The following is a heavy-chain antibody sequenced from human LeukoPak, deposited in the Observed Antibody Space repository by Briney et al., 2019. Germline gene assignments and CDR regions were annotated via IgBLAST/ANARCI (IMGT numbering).Heavy chain of an antibody. CDR1: GGTLSSYA. CDR3: ARGGRYCSSTSCSFNWFDP. D-gene: IGHD2-2*01. Sequence: SVKVSCKASGGTLSSYAISWVRQAPGQGLEWMGGIIPIFGTANYAQKFQGRVTTTTDESTSTAYMELSSLRSEDTAVYYCARGGRYCSSTSCSFNWFDPWGQGTLVTVSS. J-gene: IGHJ5*02. V-gene: IGHV1-69*05. CDR2: IIPIFGTA.